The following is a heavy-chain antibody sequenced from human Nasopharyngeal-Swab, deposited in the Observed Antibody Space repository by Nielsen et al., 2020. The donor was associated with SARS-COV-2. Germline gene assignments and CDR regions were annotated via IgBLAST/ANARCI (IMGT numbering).Heavy chain of an antibody. Sequence: ALVKVSCKASGYTFNKYYIHWVRQAPGQGLEWMGMINPGSGGTTYAQKFQGRVTMTRDTSTSTVFMDLSSLRSEDTAVYYCARRGRCSGSSCDMDVWGQGTTVTVSS. CDR1: GYTFNKYY. V-gene: IGHV1-46*02. CDR3: ARRGRCSGSSCDMDV. D-gene: IGHD2-2*01. CDR2: INPGSGGT. J-gene: IGHJ6*02.